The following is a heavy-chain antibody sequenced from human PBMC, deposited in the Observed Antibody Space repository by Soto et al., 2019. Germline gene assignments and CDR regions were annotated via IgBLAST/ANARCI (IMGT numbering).Heavy chain of an antibody. Sequence: QMQLVQSGPEVKKPGTSVKVSCKASGFTFTSSAVQWVRQARGQRLEWRGWIVVGSGNTNYAQKFQERVTITRDMSTSTAYMELSSLRSEDTAVYYCAVNSSGWYYGGFDYWGQGTLVTVSS. CDR1: GFTFTSSA. CDR3: AVNSSGWYYGGFDY. V-gene: IGHV1-58*01. CDR2: IVVGSGNT. D-gene: IGHD6-19*01. J-gene: IGHJ4*02.